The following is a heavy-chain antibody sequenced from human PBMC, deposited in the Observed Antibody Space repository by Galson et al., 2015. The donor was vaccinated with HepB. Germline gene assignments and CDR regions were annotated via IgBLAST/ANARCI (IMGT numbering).Heavy chain of an antibody. V-gene: IGHV3-30-3*02. CDR1: GFTFSSYA. Sequence: SLRLSCAASGFTFSSYAMHWVRQAPGKGLEWVAVISYDGSNKYYADSVKGRFTISRDNSKNTLYLQMNSLRAEDTAVYYCAKDFREYSYGSDYWGQGTLVTVSS. J-gene: IGHJ4*02. CDR3: AKDFREYSYGSDY. D-gene: IGHD5-18*01. CDR2: ISYDGSNK.